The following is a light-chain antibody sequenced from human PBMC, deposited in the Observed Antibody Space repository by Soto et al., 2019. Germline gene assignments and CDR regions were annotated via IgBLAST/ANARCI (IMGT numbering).Light chain of an antibody. CDR2: SDD. CDR1: SNDIGAYDY. CDR3: AAWDDSLSGYV. V-gene: IGLV1-47*02. Sequence: QSVLTQPASVSGSPGQSVTISCTGTSNDIGAYDYVSWYQQVPGKAPKLLIYSDDQRPSGVPDRFSGSKSGTSASLAISGLQAEDEADYYCAAWDDSLSGYVFGTGTKLTVL. J-gene: IGLJ1*01.